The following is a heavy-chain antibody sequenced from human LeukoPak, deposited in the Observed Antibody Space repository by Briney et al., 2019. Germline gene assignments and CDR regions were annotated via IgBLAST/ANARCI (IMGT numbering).Heavy chain of an antibody. Sequence: SETLSLTCTVSDDSFSSHYWTWIRQPPGKGLEWIGYISYIGSTNYNPSLKSRVTISIDTSKSQFSLKLSSVTAADTAVYYCTRDLVTVTKGFDIWGQGTMVSVSS. V-gene: IGHV4-59*11. CDR1: DDSFSSHY. D-gene: IGHD4-17*01. CDR2: ISYIGST. CDR3: TRDLVTVTKGFDI. J-gene: IGHJ3*02.